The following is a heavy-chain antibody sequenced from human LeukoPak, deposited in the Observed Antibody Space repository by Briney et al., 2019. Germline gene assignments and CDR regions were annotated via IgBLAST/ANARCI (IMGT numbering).Heavy chain of an antibody. CDR3: ARDLDYGGYSNFEY. D-gene: IGHD4-23*01. CDR1: GFTHKSLW. J-gene: IGHJ4*02. V-gene: IGHV3-74*01. CDR2: IKSDGSST. Sequence: GGSLPHSRAASGFTHKSLWMLYVGPARGKGLVWVSRIKSDGSSTSYADSVNGRFTISRDNAKNTLYLQMNSLRAEDTAVYYCARDLDYGGYSNFEYWGQGTLVTVSS.